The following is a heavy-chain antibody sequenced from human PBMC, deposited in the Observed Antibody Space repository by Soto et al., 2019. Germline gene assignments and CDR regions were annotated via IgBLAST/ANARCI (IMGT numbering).Heavy chain of an antibody. CDR2: IYYSGST. D-gene: IGHD3-10*01. J-gene: IGHJ6*02. CDR3: ARVFGFGGMDV. Sequence: PSETLSLTCTVSGGSISSGGYYWSWIRQHPGNGLEWIGYIYYSGSTYYNPSLKSRVTISVDTSKNQFSLKLSSVTAADTAVYYCARVFGFGGMDVWGQGTTVTVSS. V-gene: IGHV4-31*03. CDR1: GGSISSGGYY.